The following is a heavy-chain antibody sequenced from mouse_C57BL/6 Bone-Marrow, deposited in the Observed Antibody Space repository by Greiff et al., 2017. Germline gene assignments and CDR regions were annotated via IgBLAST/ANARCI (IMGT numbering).Heavy chain of an antibody. J-gene: IGHJ4*01. CDR2: ISSGGSYT. CDR1: GFTFSSYG. Sequence: VQLKESGGDLVKPGGSLKLSCAASGFTFSSYGMSWVRQTPDKRLEWVATISSGGSYTYYPDSVKGRFTISRDNAKNTLYLQMSSLKSEDTAMYYCARRGVVARYAMDYWGQGTSVTVSS. D-gene: IGHD1-1*01. CDR3: ARRGVVARYAMDY. V-gene: IGHV5-6*01.